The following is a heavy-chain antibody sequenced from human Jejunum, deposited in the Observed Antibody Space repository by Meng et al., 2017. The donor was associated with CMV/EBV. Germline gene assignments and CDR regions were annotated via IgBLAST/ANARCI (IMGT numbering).Heavy chain of an antibody. J-gene: IGHJ4*02. Sequence: CTVSGGSISSGNYCWSWIRQPPGKGLEWIGYIYYSGSTYYNPSLKSRVTISVDTSKNQFSLKLSSVTAADTAVYYCARSTTGPGDYWGQGTLVTVSS. D-gene: IGHD1-1*01. V-gene: IGHV4-30-4*08. CDR1: GGSISSGNYC. CDR3: ARSTTGPGDY. CDR2: IYYSGST.